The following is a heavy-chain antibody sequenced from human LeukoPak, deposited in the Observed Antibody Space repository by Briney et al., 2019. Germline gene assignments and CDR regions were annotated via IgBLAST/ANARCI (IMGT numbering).Heavy chain of an antibody. Sequence: ASVKVSCKASGYTFTGYYMHWVRQAPGQGLEWMGWINPNSGGTNYAQKFQGRVTMTRDTSISTAYMELSRLRSDDTAVYYCARTYSSSPSHMDVWGKGATVTVSS. D-gene: IGHD6-13*01. CDR2: INPNSGGT. CDR1: GYTFTGYY. J-gene: IGHJ6*03. V-gene: IGHV1-2*02. CDR3: ARTYSSSPSHMDV.